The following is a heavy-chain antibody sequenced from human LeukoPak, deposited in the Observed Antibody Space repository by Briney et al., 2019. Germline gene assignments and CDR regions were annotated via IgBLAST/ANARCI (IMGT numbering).Heavy chain of an antibody. V-gene: IGHV4-4*09. CDR2: IHSSGGS. J-gene: IGHJ4*02. CDR1: GASISNYY. D-gene: IGHD1-26*01. Sequence: SETLSLTYTVSGASISNYYWSWIRQTPEKGLEWMGHIHSSGGSSYYPSLKSRLTLSIDTSRNQLSLKLPSVTAADTAVYFCARLGSYHDFWGQGALVTVSS. CDR3: ARLGSYHDF.